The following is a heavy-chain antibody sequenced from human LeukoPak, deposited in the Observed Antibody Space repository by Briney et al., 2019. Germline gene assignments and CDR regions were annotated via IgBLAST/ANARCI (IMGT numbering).Heavy chain of an antibody. Sequence: GSLGLSCAASGFTFSSYAMSWVRQAPGKGLEWVSTISGSGGSTYYADSVKGRFTISRDNSKNTLYLQMNSLRAEDTAVYYCAKVAAAAGTLNYWGQGTLVTVSS. V-gene: IGHV3-23*01. CDR1: GFTFSSYA. J-gene: IGHJ4*02. CDR2: ISGSGGST. CDR3: AKVAAAAGTLNY. D-gene: IGHD6-13*01.